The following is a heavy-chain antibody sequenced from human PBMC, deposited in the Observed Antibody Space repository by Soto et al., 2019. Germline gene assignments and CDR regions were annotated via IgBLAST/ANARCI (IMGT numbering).Heavy chain of an antibody. J-gene: IGHJ4*02. D-gene: IGHD4-17*01. CDR1: GFTFSSYD. CDR3: TKESTTVTTFDY. V-gene: IGHV3-30*18. CDR2: ISYDGSNK. Sequence: GGSLRLSCAASGFTFSSYDMHWVRQAPGKGLEWVALISYDGSNKYYADSMKGRFTISRDNSKNTLHLQLNSLRPDDTALYFCTKESTTVTTFDYWGQGALVTVSS.